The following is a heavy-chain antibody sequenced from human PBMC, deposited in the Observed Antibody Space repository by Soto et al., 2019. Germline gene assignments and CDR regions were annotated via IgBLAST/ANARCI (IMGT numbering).Heavy chain of an antibody. CDR3: AKDPPVGTAAPSDAFDI. CDR2: ISGSGGST. D-gene: IGHD1-7*01. CDR1: GFTFSSYA. V-gene: IGHV3-23*01. J-gene: IGHJ3*02. Sequence: EVQLLESGGGLVQPGGSLRLSCAASGFTFSSYAMSWVRQAPGKGLEWVSAISGSGGSTYYADSVKGRFTISRDNSKITLYLQMNSLRAEDTAVYYCAKDPPVGTAAPSDAFDIWGQGTMVTVSS.